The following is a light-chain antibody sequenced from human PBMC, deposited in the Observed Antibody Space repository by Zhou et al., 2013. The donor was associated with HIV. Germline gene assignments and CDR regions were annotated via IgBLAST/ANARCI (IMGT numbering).Light chain of an antibody. Sequence: DIQMTQSPSSLSASVGDRVTITCRASQSISTYLNWYQQKPGKAPKVLIYAASSLQSGVPSRFSGSGSGTDFTLTISSLQPEDFATYYCLQHNSLPQTFGQGTKVEIK. CDR1: QSISTY. J-gene: IGKJ1*01. CDR2: AAS. CDR3: LQHNSLPQT. V-gene: IGKV1-39*01.